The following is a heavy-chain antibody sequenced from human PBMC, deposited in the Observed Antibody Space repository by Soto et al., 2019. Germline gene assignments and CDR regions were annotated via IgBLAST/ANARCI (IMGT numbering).Heavy chain of an antibody. J-gene: IGHJ6*03. V-gene: IGHV3-49*03. CDR3: TRDLGYCSGGSCYPPDYYYYYYMDV. CDR1: GFTFGDYA. D-gene: IGHD2-15*01. Sequence: PGGSLRLSCTASGFTFGDYAMSWFRQAPGKGLEWVGFIRSKAYGGTTEYAASVKGRFTISRDDSKSIAYLQMNSLKTEDTAVYYCTRDLGYCSGGSCYPPDYYYYYYMDVWGKGTTVTVSS. CDR2: IRSKAYGGTT.